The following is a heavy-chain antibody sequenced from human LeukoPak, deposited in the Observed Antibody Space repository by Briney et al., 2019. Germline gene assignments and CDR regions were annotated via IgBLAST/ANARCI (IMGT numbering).Heavy chain of an antibody. D-gene: IGHD3-9*01. CDR3: ANLRYFDWLPHNSFDY. Sequence: PGGSLRLSCAASGFTFSSYGMHWVRQAPGKGLEWVAVISYDGSNKYYADSVKGRFTISRDNSKNTLCLQMNSLRAEDTAVYYCANLRYFDWLPHNSFDYWGQGTLVIVSS. CDR1: GFTFSSYG. CDR2: ISYDGSNK. J-gene: IGHJ4*02. V-gene: IGHV3-30*18.